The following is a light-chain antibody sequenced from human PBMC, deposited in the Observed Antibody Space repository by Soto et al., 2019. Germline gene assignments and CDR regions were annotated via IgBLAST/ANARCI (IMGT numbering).Light chain of an antibody. CDR3: AAWDDSLNGPV. V-gene: IGLV1-44*01. Sequence: QSVLTQPPSASGTPGQRVTISCSGSSSNIGSNTANWYQQLPGTAPKLLIYSNNRRPSGVPDRFSGSKSGTSASLAISGLQSEDEADYYCAAWDDSLNGPVFGGGTKVTVL. J-gene: IGLJ2*01. CDR1: SSNIGSNT. CDR2: SNN.